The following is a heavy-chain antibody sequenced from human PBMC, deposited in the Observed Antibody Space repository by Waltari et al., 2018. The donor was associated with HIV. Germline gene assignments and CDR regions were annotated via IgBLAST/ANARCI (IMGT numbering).Heavy chain of an antibody. V-gene: IGHV4-39*07. Sequence: QLQLQESGPGLVKPSETLSLTCTVSGGSISSSSYYWGWIRQPPGKGLEWIGSIYYSGSTYYNPSLKSRVTISVDTSKNQFSLKLSSVTAADTAVYYCARDITIFGVVIDDYWGQGTLVTVSS. D-gene: IGHD3-3*01. CDR1: GGSISSSSYY. CDR2: IYYSGST. J-gene: IGHJ4*02. CDR3: ARDITIFGVVIDDY.